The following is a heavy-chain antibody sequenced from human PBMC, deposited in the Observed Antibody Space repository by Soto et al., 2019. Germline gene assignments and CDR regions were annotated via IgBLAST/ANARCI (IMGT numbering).Heavy chain of an antibody. D-gene: IGHD2-21*01. CDR1: GFTFNSYA. Sequence: QVQVVESGGGVVQPGRSLRLSCAASGFTFNSYAMHWVRQAPGKGLEWVAVISYDGSNKYYADSVKGRFTISRDNSKNTLYLQMNSLRAEDTAVYYCARPDSGGDALDIWGQGTMVTVSS. CDR2: ISYDGSNK. CDR3: ARPDSGGDALDI. V-gene: IGHV3-30-3*01. J-gene: IGHJ3*02.